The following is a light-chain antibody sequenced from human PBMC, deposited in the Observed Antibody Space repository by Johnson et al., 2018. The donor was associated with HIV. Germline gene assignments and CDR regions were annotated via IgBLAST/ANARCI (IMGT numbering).Light chain of an antibody. CDR3: ASWDRSLTFGTV. Sequence: QSVLTQPPSVSAAPGQKVTISCSGSSSNIGNNYVSWYQQLPGTAPKLLIYENNKRPSGIPDRFSGSKSGTSATLDITGLQTGDEADFYCASWDRSLTFGTVFGPWTRVPFL. CDR1: SSNIGNNY. CDR2: ENN. V-gene: IGLV1-51*02. J-gene: IGLJ1*01.